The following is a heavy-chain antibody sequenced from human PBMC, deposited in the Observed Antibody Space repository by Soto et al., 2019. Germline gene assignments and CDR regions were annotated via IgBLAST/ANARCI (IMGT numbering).Heavy chain of an antibody. V-gene: IGHV4-39*01. CDR2: IYFSGST. J-gene: IGHJ4*02. CDR1: RVSISNTSYY. CDR3: ARHGSY. Sequence: PSETLSLTCSVSRVSISNTSYYWGWIRQPPGKGLEWVGTIYFSGSTSYNPSLKSRVTISIDTSKNQFSLRLSSVTAADTAVYYCARHGSYWGQGTLVTVSS.